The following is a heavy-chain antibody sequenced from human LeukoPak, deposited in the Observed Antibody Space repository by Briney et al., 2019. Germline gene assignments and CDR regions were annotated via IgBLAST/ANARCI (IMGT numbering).Heavy chain of an antibody. D-gene: IGHD3-3*01. CDR2: INPNSGGT. V-gene: IGHV1-2*02. CDR1: GYTFTSYG. Sequence: VASVKVSCKASGYTFTSYGISWVRQAPGQGLEWMGWINPNSGGTNYAQKFQGRVTMTRDTSIDTAYMELNILTSDDTAVYYCARGGITYYDFWSGYYTDYWGQGTLVTVSS. CDR3: ARGGITYYDFWSGYYTDY. J-gene: IGHJ4*02.